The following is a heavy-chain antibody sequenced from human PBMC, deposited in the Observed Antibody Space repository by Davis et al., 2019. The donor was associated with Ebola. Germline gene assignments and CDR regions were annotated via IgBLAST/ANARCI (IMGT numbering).Heavy chain of an antibody. J-gene: IGHJ5*02. CDR1: GYTFTNYG. Sequence: AASVKVSCKASGYTFTNYGITWVRQAPGQGLEWMGWINPHNGNTNYAQNVQGRVIMTSDTATTTAYMEVGSLRSDDTAVYYCARDGLLWFGELSAQEPVFDPWGQGTLITVSS. CDR2: INPHNGNT. V-gene: IGHV1-18*04. CDR3: ARDGLLWFGELSAQEPVFDP. D-gene: IGHD3-10*01.